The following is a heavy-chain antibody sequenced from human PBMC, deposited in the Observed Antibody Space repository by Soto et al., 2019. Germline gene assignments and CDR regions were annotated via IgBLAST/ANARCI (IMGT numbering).Heavy chain of an antibody. CDR1: GGSISSYY. CDR3: AGLNYDILTGQPHYYYYYYMDV. V-gene: IGHV4-59*08. CDR2: IYYSGST. Sequence: SETLSLTCTVSGGSISSYYWSWIRQPPGKGLEWIGYIYYSGSTNYNPSLKSRVTISVDTSKNQFSLKLSSVTAADTAVYYCAGLNYDILTGQPHYYYYYYMDVWGKGTTVTVSS. J-gene: IGHJ6*03. D-gene: IGHD3-9*01.